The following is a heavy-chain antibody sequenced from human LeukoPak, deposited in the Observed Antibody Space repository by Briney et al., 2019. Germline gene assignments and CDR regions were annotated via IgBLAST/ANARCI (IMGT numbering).Heavy chain of an antibody. CDR3: ARLRSYGYYYDGMDV. D-gene: IGHD3-16*01. CDR1: GFTFSSYS. Sequence: TGGSLRLSCAASGFTFSSYSMNWVRQAPGKGLEWVSYIISSSSKIYYADSVKGRFTISRDNAKNSLYLQMNSLRAEDTAVYYCARLRSYGYYYDGMDVWGQGTTVTVSS. J-gene: IGHJ6*01. CDR2: IISSSSKI. V-gene: IGHV3-48*04.